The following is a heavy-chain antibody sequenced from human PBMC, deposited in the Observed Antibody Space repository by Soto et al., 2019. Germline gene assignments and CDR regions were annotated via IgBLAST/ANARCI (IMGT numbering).Heavy chain of an antibody. CDR2: IWYDGSNK. Sequence: GGSLRLSCAASGFTFSSYGMHWVRQAPGKGLEWVAVIWYDGSNKYYADSVKGRFTISRDNSKNTLYLQMNSLRAEDTAVYYCARVDAGGLYSSSAGFDYWGQGTLVTVSS. J-gene: IGHJ4*02. CDR1: GFTFSSYG. CDR3: ARVDAGGLYSSSAGFDY. D-gene: IGHD6-6*01. V-gene: IGHV3-33*01.